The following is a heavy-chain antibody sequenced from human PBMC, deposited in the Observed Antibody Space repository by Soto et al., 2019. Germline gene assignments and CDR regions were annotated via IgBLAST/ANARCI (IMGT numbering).Heavy chain of an antibody. CDR3: ATTFDSSGYYNDYGMEI. CDR1: VAPINSISYY. D-gene: IGHD3-22*01. CDR2: IYYSGST. Sequence: SETLSLTCAVSVAPINSISYYCGWVRQSPWKGLEWIGGIYYSGSTYYNPSLKSRVTISVDTSKNHFSLKLRSVTAADTAVYFCATTFDSSGYYNDYGMEIWGQGAAVTVSS. J-gene: IGHJ6*01. V-gene: IGHV4-39*02.